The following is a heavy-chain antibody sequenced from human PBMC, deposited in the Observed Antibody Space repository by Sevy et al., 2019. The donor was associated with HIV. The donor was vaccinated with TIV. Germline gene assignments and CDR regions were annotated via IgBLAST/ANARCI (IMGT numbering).Heavy chain of an antibody. Sequence: GGSLRLSCAASGFSIGDEIMNRVRQAPRKGLEWVAILSHVGGSDYYADSVKGRFTISRDTSKNTLYLEMNRLRREDTAVYYCARLSSCGGDCYYLDFWGQGTLVTVSS. CDR2: LSHVGGSD. CDR3: ARLSSCGGDCYYLDF. J-gene: IGHJ4*02. D-gene: IGHD2-21*02. V-gene: IGHV3-30-3*01. CDR1: GFSIGDEI.